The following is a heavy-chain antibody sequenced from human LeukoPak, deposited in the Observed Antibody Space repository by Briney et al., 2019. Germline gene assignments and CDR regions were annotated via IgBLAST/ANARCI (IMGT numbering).Heavy chain of an antibody. V-gene: IGHV3-30*18. CDR3: AKADYYGDYGRRDAFDI. J-gene: IGHJ3*02. Sequence: QTGGSLRLSCAASGFTFSSYGMHWVRQAPGKGLEWVAVISYDGSSKYYADSVKGRFTISRDNSKNTLYLQMNSLRAEDTAVYYCAKADYYGDYGRRDAFDIWGQGTMVTVSS. CDR1: GFTFSSYG. CDR2: ISYDGSSK. D-gene: IGHD4-17*01.